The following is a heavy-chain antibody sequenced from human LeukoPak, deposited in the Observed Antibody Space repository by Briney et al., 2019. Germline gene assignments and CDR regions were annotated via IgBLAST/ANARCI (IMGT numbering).Heavy chain of an antibody. CDR3: AREYVGSSSWYYYYYYMDV. CDR2: IKQDGSEK. V-gene: IGHV3-7*01. J-gene: IGHJ6*03. D-gene: IGHD6-13*01. Sequence: GGSLRLSCAASGFTFSSYWMSWVRQAPGKGLEWVANIKQDGSEKYYVDSVKGRLTISRDNAKNSLYLQMNSLRAEDTAVYYCAREYVGSSSWYYYYYYMDVWGKGTTVTVSS. CDR1: GFTFSSYW.